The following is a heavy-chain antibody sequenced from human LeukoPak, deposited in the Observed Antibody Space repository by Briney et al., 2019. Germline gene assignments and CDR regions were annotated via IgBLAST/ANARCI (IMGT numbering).Heavy chain of an antibody. Sequence: GGSLRLSCTASGFTFSTYSMNWVRRAPGKGLQWVSSISSSNNVIYYADSVKGRFTISRDNSKNTLYLQMNSLRAEDTAVYYCARGSRGGVDYWGQGTLVTVSS. CDR2: ISSSNNVI. CDR1: GFTFSTYS. D-gene: IGHD3-10*01. CDR3: ARGSRGGVDY. J-gene: IGHJ4*02. V-gene: IGHV3-21*01.